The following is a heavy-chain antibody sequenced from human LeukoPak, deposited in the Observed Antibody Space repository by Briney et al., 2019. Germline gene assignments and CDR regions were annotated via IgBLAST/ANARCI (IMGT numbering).Heavy chain of an antibody. V-gene: IGHV4-59*12. D-gene: IGHD6-6*01. CDR1: GGSISSYY. CDR2: IYYSGST. CDR3: ARVMAARREDLNWFDP. Sequence: SETLSLTCTVSGGSISSYYWTWIRQPPGKGLEWIGYIYYSGSTNYNPSLKSRVTISVDTSKNQFSLNLTSVNAADTAIYYCARVMAARREDLNWFDPWGQGTLVTVSS. J-gene: IGHJ5*02.